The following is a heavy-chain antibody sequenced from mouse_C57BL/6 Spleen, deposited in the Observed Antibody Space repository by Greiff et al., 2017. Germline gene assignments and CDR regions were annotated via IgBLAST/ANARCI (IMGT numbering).Heavy chain of an antibody. CDR1: GFTFSDYG. V-gene: IGHV5-17*01. Sequence: EVHLVESGGGLVKPGGSLKLSCAASGFTFSDYGMHWVRQAPEKGREWVAYISSGSSTIYYADTVKGRFTISRDNAKNTLFLQMTSLRSEDTAMYYCATPGNFYAMDYWGQGTSVTVSS. CDR2: ISSGSSTI. D-gene: IGHD2-1*01. J-gene: IGHJ4*01. CDR3: ATPGNFYAMDY.